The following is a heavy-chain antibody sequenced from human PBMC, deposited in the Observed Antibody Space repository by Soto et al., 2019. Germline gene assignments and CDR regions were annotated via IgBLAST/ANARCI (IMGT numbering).Heavy chain of an antibody. D-gene: IGHD2-2*01. J-gene: IGHJ4*02. V-gene: IGHV3-7*01. CDR2: INQDESEK. CDR1: EVTFRNSW. Sequence: DVQLVESGGGLVQPGGSLRLSCAASEVTFRNSWMSWVRQAPGKGLEWVANINQDESEKYYVDSVKGRFTISRDNVMNSRYLQMNSLRAEDTAVYYCARDSGYCSRTSYCFESWGQGTLVTVSS. CDR3: ARDSGYCSRTSYCFES.